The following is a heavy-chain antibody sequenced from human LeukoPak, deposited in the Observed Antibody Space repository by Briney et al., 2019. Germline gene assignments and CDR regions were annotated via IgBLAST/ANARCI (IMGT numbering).Heavy chain of an antibody. CDR2: IRSKAYGGTT. J-gene: IGHJ6*02. CDR1: GFTFGDYA. CDR3: TRDVGLERYYYGSGSHYYYYGMDV. V-gene: IGHV3-49*03. D-gene: IGHD3-10*01. Sequence: GGSLRLSCTASGFTFGDYAMSWFRQAPGKGLEWVGFIRSKAYGGTTEYAASVKGRFTISRDDSKSIAYLQMNSLKTEDTAVYYCTRDVGLERYYYGSGSHYYYYGMDVWGQGTTVTVSS.